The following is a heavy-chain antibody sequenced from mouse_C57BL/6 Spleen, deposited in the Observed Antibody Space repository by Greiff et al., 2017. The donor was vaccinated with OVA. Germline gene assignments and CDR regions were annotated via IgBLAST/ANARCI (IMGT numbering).Heavy chain of an antibody. V-gene: IGHV1-54*01. CDR3: ARSRDGNYVGY. D-gene: IGHD2-1*01. Sequence: VQLQQSGAELVRPGTSVKVSCKASGYAFTNYLIEWVKQRPGQGLEWIGVINPGSGGTNYNEKFKGKATLTADKSSSTAYMQLSSLTSEDSAVYFCARSRDGNYVGYWGQGTTLTVSS. J-gene: IGHJ2*01. CDR2: INPGSGGT. CDR1: GYAFTNYL.